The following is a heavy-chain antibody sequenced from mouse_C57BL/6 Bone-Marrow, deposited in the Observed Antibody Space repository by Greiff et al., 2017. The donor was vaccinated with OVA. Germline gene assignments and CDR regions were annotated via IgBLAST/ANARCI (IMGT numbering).Heavy chain of an antibody. CDR2: IDPSDSET. Sequence: VQLQQPGAELVRPGSSVKLSCKASGYTFTSYWMHWVKQRPIQGLEWIGNIDPSDSETHYNQKFKDKATLTVDKSTSTAYMKCSSLTSEDSAVYCCARPGSGDGWYCDVWGTGTTVTVSS. V-gene: IGHV1-52*01. D-gene: IGHD1-1*01. CDR3: ARPGSGDGWYCDV. J-gene: IGHJ1*03. CDR1: GYTFTSYW.